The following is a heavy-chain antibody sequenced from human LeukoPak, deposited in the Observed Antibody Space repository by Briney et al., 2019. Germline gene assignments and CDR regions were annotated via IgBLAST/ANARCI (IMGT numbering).Heavy chain of an antibody. Sequence: GGSLRLSCAASGFTFSSYAMTWVRQAPGKGLEWVSSISGSGGSTYYADSVKGRFTISRDNSKNTLYLQMNSLRAEDTAVYYCAKAPYYDFWSAYYTGFIPYFDHWGQGTLVTVSS. CDR2: ISGSGGST. V-gene: IGHV3-23*01. CDR3: AKAPYYDFWSAYYTGFIPYFDH. D-gene: IGHD3-3*01. CDR1: GFTFSSYA. J-gene: IGHJ4*02.